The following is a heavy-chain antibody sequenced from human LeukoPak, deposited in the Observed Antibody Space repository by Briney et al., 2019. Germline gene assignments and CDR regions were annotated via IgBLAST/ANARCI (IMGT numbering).Heavy chain of an antibody. CDR1: GYTFTSYD. CDR3: ARARGCSSTSCYLYYYYMDV. Sequence: ASVKVSCKASGYTFTSYDINWVRQATGQGLEWMGWMNPNSGNTGYAQKFQGRVTITRNTSISTAYMELSSLRSEDTAVYYCARARGCSSTSCYLYYYYMDVWGKGTTVTVSS. CDR2: MNPNSGNT. V-gene: IGHV1-8*01. D-gene: IGHD2-2*01. J-gene: IGHJ6*03.